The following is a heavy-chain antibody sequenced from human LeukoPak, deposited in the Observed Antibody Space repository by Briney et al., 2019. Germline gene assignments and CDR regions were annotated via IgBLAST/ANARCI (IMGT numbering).Heavy chain of an antibody. CDR2: VYSSGRA. D-gene: IGHD3-10*01. J-gene: IGHJ4*02. CDR1: GGSMTSYY. V-gene: IGHV4-59*01. Sequence: SETLSLTCTVSGGSMTSYYWSWIRQPPGKGPEWLGYVYSSGRASYSPSLNSRVTILVDTSANQFSLQLSSVTAADTAVYYCARYLSSGLDSWGPGTLVTVSS. CDR3: ARYLSSGLDS.